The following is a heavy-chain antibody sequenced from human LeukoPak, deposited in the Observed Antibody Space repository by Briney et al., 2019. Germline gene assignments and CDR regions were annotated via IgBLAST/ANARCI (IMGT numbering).Heavy chain of an antibody. Sequence: PSETLSLTCTVSGGSISSSSYFWGWIRQPPGKGLEWVGSIDSSGSTYYNPALKSRVSISVDTSKNHFSLRLSSVTAADTAVYYCARDQIVGATFSLWGQGTLVTVSS. CDR3: ARDQIVGATFSL. CDR2: IDSSGST. D-gene: IGHD1-26*01. J-gene: IGHJ4*02. V-gene: IGHV4-39*07. CDR1: GGSISSSSYF.